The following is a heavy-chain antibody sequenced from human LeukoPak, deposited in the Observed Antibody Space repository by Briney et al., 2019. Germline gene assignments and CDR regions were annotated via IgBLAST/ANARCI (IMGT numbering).Heavy chain of an antibody. CDR2: VSSSSSYT. D-gene: IGHD2-21*01. Sequence: PGGSLRLSCAASGFPFRYYYMSWIRQAPGKGRGWVSYVSSSSSYTNYADSVKGRFSLSRDNAKNSLYLQMNSLRAEDTAVYYCAREVRSPYYDYWGQGTLVTVSS. V-gene: IGHV3-11*06. CDR1: GFPFRYYY. J-gene: IGHJ4*02. CDR3: AREVRSPYYDY.